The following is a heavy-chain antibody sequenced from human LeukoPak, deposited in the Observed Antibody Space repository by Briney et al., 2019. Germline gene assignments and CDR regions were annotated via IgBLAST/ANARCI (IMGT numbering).Heavy chain of an antibody. Sequence: GGSLRLSCAASGFTFSSYSMNWVRQAPGKGLEWVSSISSSSSYIYYADSVKGRFTISRDNAKNSLYPQMNSLRAEDTAVYYCATQHTLWSPLDCWGQGTLVTVSS. CDR2: ISSSSSYI. CDR3: ATQHTLWSPLDC. V-gene: IGHV3-21*01. CDR1: GFTFSSYS. J-gene: IGHJ4*02. D-gene: IGHD3-10*01.